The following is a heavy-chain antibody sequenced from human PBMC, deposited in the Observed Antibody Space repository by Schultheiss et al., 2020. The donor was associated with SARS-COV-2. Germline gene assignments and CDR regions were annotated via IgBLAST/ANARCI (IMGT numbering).Heavy chain of an antibody. V-gene: IGHV4-39*02. CDR1: GGSISSGYY. CDR2: IYYSGST. J-gene: IGHJ4*02. Sequence: SETLSLTCAVSGGSISSGYYWGWIRQPPGKGLEWIGSIYYSGSTYYNTSLKRRVTISVETSKNQFSLRLRSVTAADTAVYYCAREPASPVYHYDYWGQGTLVTVSS. D-gene: IGHD5/OR15-5a*01. CDR3: AREPASPVYHYDY.